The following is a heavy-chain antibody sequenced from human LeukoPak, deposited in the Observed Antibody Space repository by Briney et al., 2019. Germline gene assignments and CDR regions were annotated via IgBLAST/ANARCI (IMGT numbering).Heavy chain of an antibody. Sequence: PGVSLRLSCAASGFTFTYVYMRCVRQAPGRGLKWVGRIKSRTYGGTTDYAAPVKGRLTSSIEDAKDTLYLQMNSLKIEATGVYYCAKDHGLGRYHFDHCGQGNLVTVSS. D-gene: IGHD3-10*01. CDR3: AKDHGLGRYHFDH. J-gene: IGHJ4*02. CDR2: IKSRTYGGTT. CDR1: GFTFTYVY. V-gene: IGHV3-15*01.